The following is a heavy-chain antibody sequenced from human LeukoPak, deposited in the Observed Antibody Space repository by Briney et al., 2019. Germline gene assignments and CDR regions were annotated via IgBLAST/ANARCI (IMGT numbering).Heavy chain of an antibody. J-gene: IGHJ4*02. D-gene: IGHD2-2*01. Sequence: GESLKISCKASGYSFTNYWIGWVRQMPGKGLEWMGIIYPGDSDTRYSPSFQGQVTISADKSIPTAYLQWSSLKVSDTAMYYCARSFDCTTTSCYPFDYWGQGTLVTVSS. CDR3: ARSFDCTTTSCYPFDY. CDR2: IYPGDSDT. V-gene: IGHV5-51*01. CDR1: GYSFTNYW.